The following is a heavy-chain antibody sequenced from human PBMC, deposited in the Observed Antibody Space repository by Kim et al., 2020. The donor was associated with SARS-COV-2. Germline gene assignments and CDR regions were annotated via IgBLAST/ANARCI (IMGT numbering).Heavy chain of an antibody. CDR3: AKRRGYCSGGSCYKGD. J-gene: IGHJ4*02. V-gene: IGHV3-23*01. Sequence: SVKGRFTISRDNSKNTLYLQMNSLRAEDTAVYYCAKRRGYCSGGSCYKGDWGQGTLVTVSS. D-gene: IGHD2-15*01.